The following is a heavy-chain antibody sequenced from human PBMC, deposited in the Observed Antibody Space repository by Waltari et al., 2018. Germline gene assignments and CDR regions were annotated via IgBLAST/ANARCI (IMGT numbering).Heavy chain of an antibody. V-gene: IGHV1-2*02. CDR3: ARGFSSWYWYFDL. J-gene: IGHJ2*01. CDR2: INPNSGDT. CDR1: GYTFTGPY. D-gene: IGHD6-13*01. Sequence: QVQLVQSGAELKKPGASMKVSCKASGYTFTGPYIHWVRQAPGQGPEWMGWINPNSGDTDYALKFQGRVTMTRDMSISTAYMELNGLRFDDTAVYYCARGFSSWYWYFDLWGRGALVTVSS.